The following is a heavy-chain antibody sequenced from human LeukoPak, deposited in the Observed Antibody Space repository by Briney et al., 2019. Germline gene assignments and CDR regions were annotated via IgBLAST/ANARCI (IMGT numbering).Heavy chain of an antibody. CDR3: ARSLRGSGNYYFDY. V-gene: IGHV3-21*01. J-gene: IGHJ4*02. CDR2: ISSSSSYI. CDR1: GFTFSSYS. Sequence: PGGSLRLSCAASGFTFSSYSMNWVRQAPGKGLEWVSSISSSSSYIYYADSVKGRFTISRDNAKNSLYLQMNSLRAEDTAVYYCARSLRGSGNYYFDYWGQGTLVTVSS. D-gene: IGHD3-10*01.